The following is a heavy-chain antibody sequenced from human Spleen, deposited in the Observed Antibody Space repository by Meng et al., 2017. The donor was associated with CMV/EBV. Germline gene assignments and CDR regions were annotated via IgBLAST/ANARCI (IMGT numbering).Heavy chain of an antibody. V-gene: IGHV1-69*05. CDR2: IIPIFGTA. CDR1: FSSWA. D-gene: IGHD3-22*01. Sequence: FSSWANSRVRQAPGQGLEWMGGIIPIFGTANYAQKFQGRVTITTDESTSTAYMELSSLRSEDTAVCCCARGARDYYDSSGYYPYYFGYWGQGTLVTVSS. J-gene: IGHJ4*02. CDR3: ARGARDYYDSSGYYPYYFGY.